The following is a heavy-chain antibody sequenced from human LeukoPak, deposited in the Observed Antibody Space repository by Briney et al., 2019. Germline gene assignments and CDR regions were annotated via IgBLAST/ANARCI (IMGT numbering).Heavy chain of an antibody. CDR2: ISGSGGST. CDR3: AKDPYYYGSGSYRMDV. V-gene: IGHV3-23*01. Sequence: GGSLRVSCAASGFTFSSYAMSWVCQAPGKGLEWVSAISGSGGSTYYADSVKGRFTISRDNSKNTLYLQMNSLRAEDTAVYYCAKDPYYYGSGSYRMDVWGQGTTVAVSS. D-gene: IGHD3-10*01. CDR1: GFTFSSYA. J-gene: IGHJ6*02.